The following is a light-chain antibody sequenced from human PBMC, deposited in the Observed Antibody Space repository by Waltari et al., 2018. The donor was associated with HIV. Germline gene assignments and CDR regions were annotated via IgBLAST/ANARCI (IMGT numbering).Light chain of an antibody. CDR1: SSNIGEGYD. Sequence: QSVLTQQPSVSRAPGQRVTISCTGSSSNIGEGYDVHWYQQLPGTAPKLLIYMSSNRALGVPVRFSGSKSGTSASLVITGLQAEDEADYYCQSYDRISWVFGAGTKLTVL. CDR3: QSYDRISWV. J-gene: IGLJ3*02. CDR2: MSS. V-gene: IGLV1-40*01.